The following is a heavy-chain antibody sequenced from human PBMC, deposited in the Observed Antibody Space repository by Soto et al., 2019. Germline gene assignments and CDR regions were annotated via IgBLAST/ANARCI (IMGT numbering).Heavy chain of an antibody. V-gene: IGHV3-49*03. CDR2: IRSKADGGTT. CDR1: GFTFGGYA. Sequence: GGSLRLSCTASGFTFGGYAMSWFRQAPGKGLERVGFIRSKADGGTTEYAASVKSRFTISRDDSKSIAYLQMNSLKTEDTAVYYCTRDKVSGIYYYYCMDVWGQGTTVTVSS. D-gene: IGHD6-19*01. J-gene: IGHJ6*02. CDR3: TRDKVSGIYYYYCMDV.